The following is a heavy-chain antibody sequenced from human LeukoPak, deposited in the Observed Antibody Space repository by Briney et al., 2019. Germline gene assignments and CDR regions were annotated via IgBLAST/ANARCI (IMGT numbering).Heavy chain of an antibody. D-gene: IGHD5-12*01. CDR1: GFSFSRSY. Sequence: GGSLRLSCAASGFSFSRSYMNWVRQAPGRGLEWVATIKQDGVDKYYVDSVKGRFTISRDTAKNSLFLQMNSLRAEDTAVYHCARDPSRYDLDYWGQGTLVTVSS. CDR2: IKQDGVDK. V-gene: IGHV3-7*01. J-gene: IGHJ4*02. CDR3: ARDPSRYDLDY.